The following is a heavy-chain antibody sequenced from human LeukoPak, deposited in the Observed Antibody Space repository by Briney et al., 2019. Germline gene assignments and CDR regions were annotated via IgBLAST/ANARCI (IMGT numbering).Heavy chain of an antibody. D-gene: IGHD3-3*01. CDR2: IKQDGSEK. Sequence: PGGSLRLPCAASGFTFSSYAMSWVCQAPGKGLEWVANIKQDGSEKYYVDSVKGRFTISRDNAKNSLYLQMNSLRAEDTAVYYCARFGPLYYDFWSGYYTGMGSSSYYGTDVWGQGTTVTVSS. V-gene: IGHV3-7*03. J-gene: IGHJ6*02. CDR1: GFTFSSYA. CDR3: ARFGPLYYDFWSGYYTGMGSSSYYGTDV.